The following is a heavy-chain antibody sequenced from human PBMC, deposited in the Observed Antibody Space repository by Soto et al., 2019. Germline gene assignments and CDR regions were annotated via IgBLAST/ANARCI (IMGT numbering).Heavy chain of an antibody. Sequence: GGSLRLSCAASGFTFSSYAMSWVRQAPWKGLEWVSAISGSGGSTYYADSVKGRFTISRDNSKNTLYLQMNSLRAEDTAVYYCAKETEYYGDYSCIDYWGQGTLVTVSS. CDR1: GFTFSSYA. V-gene: IGHV3-23*01. CDR2: ISGSGGST. CDR3: AKETEYYGDYSCIDY. J-gene: IGHJ4*02. D-gene: IGHD4-17*01.